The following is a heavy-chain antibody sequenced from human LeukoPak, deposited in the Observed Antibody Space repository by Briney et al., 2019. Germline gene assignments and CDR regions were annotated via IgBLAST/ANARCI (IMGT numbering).Heavy chain of an antibody. CDR2: IYHSGST. CDR3: AIAPIWMATNYFDY. V-gene: IGHV4-30-2*01. Sequence: SETLSLTCAVSGGSISSGGYSWSWIRQPPGKGLEWIGYIYHSGSTYYNPSLKSRVTISVDRSKNQFSLKLSSVTAADTAVYYCAIAPIWMATNYFDYWGQGTLVTVS. CDR1: GGSISSGGYS. D-gene: IGHD5-24*01. J-gene: IGHJ4*02.